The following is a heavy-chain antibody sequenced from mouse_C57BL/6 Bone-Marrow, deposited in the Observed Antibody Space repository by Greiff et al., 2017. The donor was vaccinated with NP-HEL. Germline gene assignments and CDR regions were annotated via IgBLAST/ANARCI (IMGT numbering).Heavy chain of an antibody. CDR1: GFTFSDYY. D-gene: IGHD1-1*01. J-gene: IGHJ3*01. CDR3: ARPSTVVAPFAY. CDR2: ISNGGGST. Sequence: DVKLVESGGGLVQPGGSLKLSCAASGFTFSDYYMYWVRQTPEKRLEWVAYISNGGGSTYYPDPVKGRFTISRDNAKNTLYLQMSRLKSEDTAMYYCARPSTVVAPFAYWGQGTLVTVSA. V-gene: IGHV5-12*01.